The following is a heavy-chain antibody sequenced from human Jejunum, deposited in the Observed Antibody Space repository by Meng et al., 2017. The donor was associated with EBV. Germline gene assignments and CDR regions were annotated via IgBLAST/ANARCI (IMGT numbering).Heavy chain of an antibody. CDR2: IYYIGNT. V-gene: IGHV4-61*01. Sequence: QGERQGSGPGLVKPSGTLSLTRTVSGGSVSTASYYWSWIRPPPGKGLEWIGNIYYIGNTNYNPSLKSRVTISVDTSKNQFSLRLSPVTAADTAMYYCARDPNPGYCSGGSCYDWGQGTLVTVSS. D-gene: IGHD2-15*01. CDR1: GGSVSTASYY. CDR3: ARDPNPGYCSGGSCYD. J-gene: IGHJ4*02.